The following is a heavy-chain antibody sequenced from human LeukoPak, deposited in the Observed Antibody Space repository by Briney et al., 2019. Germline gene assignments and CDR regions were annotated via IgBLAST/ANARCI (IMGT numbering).Heavy chain of an antibody. V-gene: IGHV4-61*02. D-gene: IGHD2-21*02. J-gene: IGHJ4*02. CDR3: AREGGVTHYGY. CDR1: GGSISSGSYY. Sequence: PSETLSLTCTVSGGSISSGSYYWSWIRQPAGKGLEWIGRIYTSGSTNYNPSLKSRVTISVDTSKNQFSLKLSSVTAADTAVYYCAREGGVTHYGYWGQGTLVTVSS. CDR2: IYTSGST.